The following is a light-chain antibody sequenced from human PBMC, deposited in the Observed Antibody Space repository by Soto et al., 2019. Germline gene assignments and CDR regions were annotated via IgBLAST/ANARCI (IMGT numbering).Light chain of an antibody. CDR3: GTWDSSLSAGV. CDR2: DNN. V-gene: IGLV1-51*01. CDR1: NSNIGNNY. J-gene: IGLJ1*01. Sequence: QSVLAQPPSVSATPGHTVTISCSGSNSNIGNNYVSWYQQLPGTAPKLLIYDNNKRPSEIPDRFSGSKSGPSATLGITGLQTGDEADYYCGTWDSSLSAGVFGTGTKVTVL.